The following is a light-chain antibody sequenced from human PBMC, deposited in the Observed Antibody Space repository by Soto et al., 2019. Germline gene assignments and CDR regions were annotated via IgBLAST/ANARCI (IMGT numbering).Light chain of an antibody. CDR2: EAS. Sequence: QSVLTQPASVSGSPGQSITISCTGTNSDVGSHNFVSWYQQYPGKAPKLLIYEASKRPSGLSNRFSDSKSGNTASLTISGLQAEDEADYYCCSLTNGATWVFGGGTKLTVL. CDR3: CSLTNGATWV. CDR1: NSDVGSHNF. J-gene: IGLJ3*02. V-gene: IGLV2-23*01.